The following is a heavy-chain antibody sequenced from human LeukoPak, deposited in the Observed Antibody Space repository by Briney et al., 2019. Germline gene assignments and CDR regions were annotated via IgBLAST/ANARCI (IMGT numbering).Heavy chain of an antibody. V-gene: IGHV3-21*01. D-gene: IGHD3-22*01. J-gene: IGHJ4*02. CDR2: ISSSSSYI. Sequence: GGSLRLSCAASGFTFSSYSMNWVRQAPGKGLEWVSSISSSSSYIYYADSVKGRFTISRDNAKNSLYLQMNSLRAEDTAVYYCARDFVPRTVNHYYDSSGPGYWGQGTLVTVSS. CDR3: ARDFVPRTVNHYYDSSGPGY. CDR1: GFTFSSYS.